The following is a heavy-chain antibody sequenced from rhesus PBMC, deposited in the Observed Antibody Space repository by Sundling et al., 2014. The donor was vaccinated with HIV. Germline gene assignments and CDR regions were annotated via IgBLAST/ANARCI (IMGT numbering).Heavy chain of an antibody. CDR3: ARGALVFGFDV. Sequence: QVQLQESGPGLVKPSETLSLTCAVSGYPIRSTFWSWIRQPPGKGLEWIGKISHNSASTNYNPSLKNRVTISKDTSKNQFSLKLSSVTAADTAVYYCARGALVFGFDVWGPGVLVTVSS. D-gene: IGHD3-3*01. CDR1: GYPIRSTF. CDR2: ISHNSAST. J-gene: IGHJ5-1*01. V-gene: IGHV4-127*01.